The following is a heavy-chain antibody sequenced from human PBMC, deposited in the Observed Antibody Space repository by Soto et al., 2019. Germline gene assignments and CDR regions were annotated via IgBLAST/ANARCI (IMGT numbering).Heavy chain of an antibody. Sequence: PGGSLRLSCTASGFLFSNYAMQWVRQAPGKGLEWVAVISYDGKNKYYRDSVEGRFTISRDSSKNTVYLEMSSLSPEDTAVYYCGKDGKWSGSGTYHIDDWGQGTLVTVSS. V-gene: IGHV3-30*18. CDR3: GKDGKWSGSGTYHIDD. CDR2: ISYDGKNK. J-gene: IGHJ4*02. D-gene: IGHD3-10*01. CDR1: GFLFSNYA.